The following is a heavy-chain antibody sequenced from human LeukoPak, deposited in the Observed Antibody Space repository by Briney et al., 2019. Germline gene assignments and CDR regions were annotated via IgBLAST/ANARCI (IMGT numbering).Heavy chain of an antibody. CDR3: ARDHYDSSGYYLYYFDY. J-gene: IGHJ4*02. D-gene: IGHD3-22*01. CDR1: GFTFSSYS. V-gene: IGHV3-21*01. CDR2: ISSRSSYI. Sequence: GGSLRLSCAASGFTFSSYSMNWVRQAPGKGLEWVSSISSRSSYIYYADSVKGRFTISRDNAKNSLYLQMNSLRAEDTAVYYCARDHYDSSGYYLYYFDYWGQGTLVTVSS.